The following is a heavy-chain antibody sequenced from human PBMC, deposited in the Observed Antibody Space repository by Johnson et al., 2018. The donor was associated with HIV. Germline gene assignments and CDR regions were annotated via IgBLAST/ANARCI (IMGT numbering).Heavy chain of an antibody. CDR1: GFTFSSYA. Sequence: QVQLVESGGGVVQPGRSLRLSCAASGFTFSSYAMHWVRQAPGKGLEWVAVISYDGSEKYYVDSVKGRFTISRDNAKNSLYLQMNSLRAEDTAVYYCARVGDGSGYYFDAFDIWGQGTMVTVSS. CDR3: ARVGDGSGYYFDAFDI. J-gene: IGHJ3*02. CDR2: ISYDGSEK. V-gene: IGHV3-30*04. D-gene: IGHD3-22*01.